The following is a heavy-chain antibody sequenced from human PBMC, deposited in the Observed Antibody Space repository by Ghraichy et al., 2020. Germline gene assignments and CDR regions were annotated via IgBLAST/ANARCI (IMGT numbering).Heavy chain of an antibody. D-gene: IGHD7-27*01. Sequence: TLSLTCTISGDSVSSNSVAWNWIRQSPSRGLEWLGKTYYRSKWYNEYAVSVKSRITINPDTSKNQFSLQLKSVTPEDAGVYYCARDLTTNWGWDFDSWGQGTLVTVSS. CDR3: ARDLTTNWGWDFDS. V-gene: IGHV6-1*01. CDR2: TYYRSKWYN. J-gene: IGHJ4*02. CDR1: GDSVSSNSVA.